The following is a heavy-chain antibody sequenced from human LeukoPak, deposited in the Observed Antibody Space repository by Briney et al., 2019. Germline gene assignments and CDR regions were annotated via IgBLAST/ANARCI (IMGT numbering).Heavy chain of an antibody. J-gene: IGHJ2*01. CDR1: GGSFSGYY. CDR2: INHSGST. Sequence: SETLSLTCAVFGGSFSGYYWSWIRQPPGKGLEWIGEINHSGSTNYNPSLKSRVTISVDTSKNQFSLKLSSVTAADTAVYYCARPTRFEYWYFDLWGRGTLVTVSS. V-gene: IGHV4-34*01. D-gene: IGHD3-10*01. CDR3: ARPTRFEYWYFDL.